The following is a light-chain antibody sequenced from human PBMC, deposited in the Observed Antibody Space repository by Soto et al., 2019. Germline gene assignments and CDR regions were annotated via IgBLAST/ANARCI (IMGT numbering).Light chain of an antibody. CDR2: GAS. Sequence: EIVLTQSPGTLSLSPGESTTLSCRASQSVGRNFFACYQQQPGRATRLLIHGASYTATVVPDRFSGSWSETDFTLTISRLEPEDFAVYYCHQYAAAPLTFGGGTKVEIK. V-gene: IGKV3-20*01. CDR3: HQYAAAPLT. J-gene: IGKJ4*01. CDR1: QSVGRNF.